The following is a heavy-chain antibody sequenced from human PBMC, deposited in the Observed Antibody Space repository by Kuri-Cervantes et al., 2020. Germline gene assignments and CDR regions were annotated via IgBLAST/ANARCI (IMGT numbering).Heavy chain of an antibody. V-gene: IGHV3-30*03. D-gene: IGHD2-15*01. CDR3: ARDPYCSGGNCYSVY. Sequence: GSLRLSCAASGFTFSSYGMHWVRQAPGKGLEWVAVISYDGSNKYYADSVKGRFTISRDNSKNTLYLQMNSLRAEDTAVYYCARDPYCSGGNCYSVYWGQGTLVTVSS. CDR1: GFTFSSYG. J-gene: IGHJ4*02. CDR2: ISYDGSNK.